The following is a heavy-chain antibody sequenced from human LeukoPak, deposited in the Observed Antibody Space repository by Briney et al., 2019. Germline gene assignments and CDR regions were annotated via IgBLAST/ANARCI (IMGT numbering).Heavy chain of an antibody. CDR3: ARLPVTRAATGDRAEYFQH. Sequence: PSETLSLTCTVSGGSISSGTYYWSWIRQPAGKGLEWIGRIYTSGSTNYNPSLKSRVTISVDMSKNQFSLKLSSVTAADTAVYYCARLPVTRAATGDRAEYFQHWGQGTLVTVSS. D-gene: IGHD6-13*01. CDR2: IYTSGST. CDR1: GGSISSGTYY. V-gene: IGHV4-61*02. J-gene: IGHJ1*01.